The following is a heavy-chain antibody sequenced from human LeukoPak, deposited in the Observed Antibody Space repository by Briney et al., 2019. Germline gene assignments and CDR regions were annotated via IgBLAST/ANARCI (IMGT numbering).Heavy chain of an antibody. V-gene: IGHV3-48*03. CDR3: ALLAVASDFDY. J-gene: IGHJ4*02. CDR1: GFPFSIYE. D-gene: IGHD6-19*01. CDR2: IHSSGTIK. Sequence: GGSLRLSCAVSGFPFSIYEMNWVRQAPGKGLEWVSNIHSSGTIKYYADSVKGRFSISRDNAKSSLYLQMNSLRVEDTAVYYRALLAVASDFDYWGQGALVTVSS.